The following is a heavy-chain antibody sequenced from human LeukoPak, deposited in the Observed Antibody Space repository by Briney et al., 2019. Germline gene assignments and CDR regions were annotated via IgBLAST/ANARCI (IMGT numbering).Heavy chain of an antibody. CDR2: IYSDGSRT. D-gene: IGHD3-9*01. J-gene: IGHJ4*02. Sequence: GGSLRLSCAGSGFTLSSNWMHWVRQGPGKGLVWLSRIYSDGSRTNYADSVKGRFTISGDNAKNTLYLQMNSLRAEDTAVYYCARDHFDWLPSLIDYWGQGTLLTVSS. V-gene: IGHV3-74*01. CDR3: ARDHFDWLPSLIDY. CDR1: GFTLSSNW.